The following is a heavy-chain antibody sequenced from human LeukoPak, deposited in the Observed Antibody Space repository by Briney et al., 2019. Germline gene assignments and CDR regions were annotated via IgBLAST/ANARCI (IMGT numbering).Heavy chain of an antibody. J-gene: IGHJ5*02. CDR1: GFTFSSYA. V-gene: IGHV3-23*01. D-gene: IGHD6-19*01. Sequence: GGSLRLSCAASGFTFSSYAVSWVRQAPGKGLEWVSGISGGGSSTYDADSVMGRFTISRDNSKNTLYLQMNSLRAEDTAVYYCAKDGTSGWYVGNWFDPWGQGTLVTVSS. CDR3: AKDGTSGWYVGNWFDP. CDR2: ISGGGSST.